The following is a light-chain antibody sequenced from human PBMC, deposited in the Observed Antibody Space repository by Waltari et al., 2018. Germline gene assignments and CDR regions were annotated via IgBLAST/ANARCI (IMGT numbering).Light chain of an antibody. Sequence: QSALTQPRSVSGSPGPSVPIPCPGTNSDVGGYKYVSWYQQHPDKAPRLIIYDVYTRPSGVPNRFSGSKSANTASLTISGLQSEDEADYYCCSYAGSFTWVFGTGTKVTVL. J-gene: IGLJ1*01. CDR3: CSYAGSFTWV. CDR2: DVY. CDR1: NSDVGGYKY. V-gene: IGLV2-11*01.